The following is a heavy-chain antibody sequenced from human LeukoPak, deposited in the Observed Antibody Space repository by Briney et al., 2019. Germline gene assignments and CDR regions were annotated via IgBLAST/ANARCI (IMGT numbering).Heavy chain of an antibody. Sequence: SETLSLTCAVDGETFVGYYWTWIRQRPGKGLEWIGEINHFGTSNSNPSLRSRVESSVDTSKRQFSLILTSVTAADTGIYYCARAGNVLVVTQKKKKPFDYWGQGTVVTVSS. CDR1: GETFVGYY. CDR2: INHFGTS. CDR3: ARAGNVLVVTQKKKKPFDY. D-gene: IGHD3-22*01. V-gene: IGHV4-34*01. J-gene: IGHJ4*02.